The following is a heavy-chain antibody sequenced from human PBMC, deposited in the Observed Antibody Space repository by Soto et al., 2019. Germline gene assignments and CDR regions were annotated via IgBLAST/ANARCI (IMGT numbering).Heavy chain of an antibody. V-gene: IGHV2-5*01. CDR3: AHRPRGDYGDYVDY. Sequence: QITLKESGPTLVKPTQTLTLTCTFSGFSLSTSGVGVGWIRQPPGKALEWLALIYWNDDKRYSPSLKSRLTITKDTSKNQVVLTMTNMDPVDTATYYGAHRPRGDYGDYVDYWGQGTLVTVSS. J-gene: IGHJ4*02. CDR2: IYWNDDK. CDR1: GFSLSTSGVG. D-gene: IGHD4-17*01.